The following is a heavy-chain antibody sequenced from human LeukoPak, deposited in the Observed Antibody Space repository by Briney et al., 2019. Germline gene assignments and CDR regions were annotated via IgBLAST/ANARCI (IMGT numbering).Heavy chain of an antibody. V-gene: IGHV3-30*18. D-gene: IGHD6-13*01. CDR1: GFTFSSYG. CDR3: AKDRSSSILDY. CDR2: ISYDGSNK. J-gene: IGHJ4*02. Sequence: PGGSLRLSCAAPGFTFSSYGMHWVRQAPGKGLEWVAVISYDGSNKYYADSVKGRFTISRDNSKNTLYLQMNSLRAEDTAVYYCAKDRSSSILDYWGQGTLVTVSS.